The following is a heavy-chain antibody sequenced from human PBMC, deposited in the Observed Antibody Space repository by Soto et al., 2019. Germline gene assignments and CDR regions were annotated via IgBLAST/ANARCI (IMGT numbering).Heavy chain of an antibody. J-gene: IGHJ6*02. CDR2: INPNIGGT. Sequence: QVQLVQSGAEVKKPGASVKVSCKASGYTFTGYYMHWVRQAPGQGLEWMGWINPNIGGTNYAQKVKGRVTRTRDTSVSTAYMELSRLRSDDTAEYYCARAHPIGLWFGAYGIDVWGQGTTVTVSS. D-gene: IGHD3-10*01. CDR1: GYTFTGYY. V-gene: IGHV1-2*02. CDR3: ARAHPIGLWFGAYGIDV.